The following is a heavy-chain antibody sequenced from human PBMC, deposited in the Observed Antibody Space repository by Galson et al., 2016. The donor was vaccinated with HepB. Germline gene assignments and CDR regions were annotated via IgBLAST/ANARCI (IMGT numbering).Heavy chain of an antibody. J-gene: IGHJ3*02. D-gene: IGHD5-24*01. CDR2: IIPIFGTA. V-gene: IGHV1-69*13. CDR1: GGIFDNHS. Sequence: SVKVSCKASGGIFDNHSINWVRQAPGQGLEWMGGIIPIFGTANYAQKFQGRVTITADESTSTAYMELSSLRSEDTAVYYCVRFYGYLDAFDIWGQGTMVTVSS. CDR3: VRFYGYLDAFDI.